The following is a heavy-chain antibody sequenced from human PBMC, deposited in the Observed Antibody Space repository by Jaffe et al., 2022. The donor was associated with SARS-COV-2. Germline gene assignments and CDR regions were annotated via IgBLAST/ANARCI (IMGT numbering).Heavy chain of an antibody. J-gene: IGHJ6*03. CDR1: GGSFSGYY. V-gene: IGHV4-34*01. D-gene: IGHD3-10*01. CDR3: ARNYYGSGSYYYYMDV. CDR2: INHSGST. Sequence: QVQLQQWGAGLLKPSETLSLTCAVYGGSFSGYYWSWIRQPPGKGLEWIGEINHSGSTNYNPSLKSRVTISVDTSKNQFSLKLSSVTAADTAVYYCARNYYGSGSYYYYMDVWGKGTTVTVSS.